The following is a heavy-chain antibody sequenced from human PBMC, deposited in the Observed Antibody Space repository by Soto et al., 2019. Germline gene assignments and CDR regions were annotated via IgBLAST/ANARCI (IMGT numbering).Heavy chain of an antibody. CDR1: GFTFSNYG. D-gene: IGHD1-1*01. J-gene: IGHJ6*02. CDR3: AKSRDAYNFYFYYGMDV. Sequence: GSLRLSCAASGFTFSNYGMHWVRQTPGKGLEWVALILYDGSNKYYADSVKGRFTISRDNSKNTLYLQVSSLRAEDTAVYYCAKSRDAYNFYFYYGMDVWGQGTSVTVSS. V-gene: IGHV3-30*18. CDR2: ILYDGSNK.